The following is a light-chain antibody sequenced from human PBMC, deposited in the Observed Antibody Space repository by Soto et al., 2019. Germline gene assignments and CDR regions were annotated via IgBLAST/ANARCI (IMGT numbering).Light chain of an antibody. CDR3: QQYNDWPLT. V-gene: IGKV3-11*01. CDR1: QSVSSY. J-gene: IGKJ1*01. CDR2: DAS. Sequence: EIVLTQSPATLSLSPGARATLSCRASQSVSSYLAWYQQKPGQAPRLLIYDASNRATGIPARFSGSGSGTDFTLTISSLQSEDFALYYCQQYNDWPLTFGQGTKVDIK.